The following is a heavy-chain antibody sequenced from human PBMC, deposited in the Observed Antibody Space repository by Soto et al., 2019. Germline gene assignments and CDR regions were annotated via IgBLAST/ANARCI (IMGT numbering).Heavy chain of an antibody. CDR1: GYSFTSYW. Sequence: EVQLVQSGAEVKKPGESLKISCKGSGYSFTSYWIGWVRQMPGKGLEWMGIIYPGDSDTRYSPSFQGQVTISADKSISTDYLQGSSLKASDTAMYYCARWATHTTVTRRGAFDIWGQGTMVTVSS. CDR3: ARWATHTTVTRRGAFDI. V-gene: IGHV5-51*03. D-gene: IGHD4-17*01. J-gene: IGHJ3*02. CDR2: IYPGDSDT.